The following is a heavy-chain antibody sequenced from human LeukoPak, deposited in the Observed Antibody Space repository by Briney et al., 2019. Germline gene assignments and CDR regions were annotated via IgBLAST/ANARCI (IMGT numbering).Heavy chain of an antibody. V-gene: IGHV3-21*01. CDR1: GFTFSSYS. D-gene: IGHD5-12*01. J-gene: IGHJ4*02. Sequence: PGGSLRLSCAASGFTFSSYSMNWVRQAPGKGLEWVSSISSSSSYIYYADSVKGRFTISRDNAKNSLYLQMNSLRAEDTAVYYCASSTRATTPHDYWGQGTLVTVSS. CDR3: ASSTRATTPHDY. CDR2: ISSSSSYI.